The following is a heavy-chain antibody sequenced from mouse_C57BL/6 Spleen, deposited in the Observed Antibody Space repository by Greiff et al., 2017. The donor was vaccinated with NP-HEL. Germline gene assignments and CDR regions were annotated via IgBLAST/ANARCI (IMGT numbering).Heavy chain of an antibody. Sequence: VQLQQSGAELVRPGASVTLSCKASGYTFTDYEMHWVKQTPVHGLEWIGAIDPETGGTAYNQKFKSKAILTADKSSSKAYMELRSLTSEDSAVYYCTRWDGSSYGYWGQGTTLTVSS. V-gene: IGHV1-15*01. CDR3: TRWDGSSYGY. D-gene: IGHD1-1*01. CDR1: GYTFTDYE. J-gene: IGHJ2*01. CDR2: IDPETGGT.